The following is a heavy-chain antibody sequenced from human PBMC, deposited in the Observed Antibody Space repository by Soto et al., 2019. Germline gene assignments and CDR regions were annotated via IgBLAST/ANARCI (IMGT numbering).Heavy chain of an antibody. Sequence: QVQPVQSGAEVKKPGASVKVSCKASGITYTTYAIHWVRQAPGQGLEWMGWINTGNGNTRYSQRFQGRVTLTTDTCASTAYMDLSSLTSEDTAGYFCARAISGYVTWGQGTLIPFSS. J-gene: IGHJ5*02. CDR3: ARAISGYVT. D-gene: IGHD5-12*01. CDR2: INTGNGNT. V-gene: IGHV1-3*04. CDR1: GITYTTYA.